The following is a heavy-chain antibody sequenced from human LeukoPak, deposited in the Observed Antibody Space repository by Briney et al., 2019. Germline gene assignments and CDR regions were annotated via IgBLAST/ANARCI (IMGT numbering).Heavy chain of an antibody. CDR3: ARGRELAAAATGLHLDY. D-gene: IGHD6-13*01. V-gene: IGHV4-30-2*01. CDR2: INHSGST. CDR1: GGSISSGGYY. J-gene: IGHJ4*02. Sequence: SQTLSLTCTVSGGSISSGGYYWSWIRQPPGKGLEWIGEINHSGSTNYNPSLKSRVTISVDTSKNQFSLKLSSVTAADTAVYYCARGRELAAAATGLHLDYWGQGTLVTVSS.